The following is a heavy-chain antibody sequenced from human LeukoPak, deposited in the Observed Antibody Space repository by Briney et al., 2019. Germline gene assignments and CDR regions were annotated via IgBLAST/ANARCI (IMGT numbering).Heavy chain of an antibody. CDR2: MNPNSGNT. CDR1: GYTFTSYD. J-gene: IGHJ3*02. CDR3: ARVIWFGELYQKHDAFDI. D-gene: IGHD3-10*01. Sequence: GASVRVSCKASGYTFTSYDINWVRQATGQGLEWMGWMNPNSGNTGYAQKFQGRVTMTRNTSISTAYMELSSLRSEDTAVYYCARVIWFGELYQKHDAFDIWGQGTMVTVSS. V-gene: IGHV1-8*02.